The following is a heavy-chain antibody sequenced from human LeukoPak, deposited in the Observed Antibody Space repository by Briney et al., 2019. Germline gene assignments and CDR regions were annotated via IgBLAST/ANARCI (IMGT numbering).Heavy chain of an antibody. V-gene: IGHV1-69*01. CDR2: IIPIFGTA. CDR3: ARDGAQLWSPDYYYYYGMDV. CDR1: GFTFSSYA. J-gene: IGHJ6*02. Sequence: PGGSLRLSCAASGFTFSSYAISWVRQAPGQGLEWMGGIIPIFGTANYAQKFQGRVTITADESTSTAYMELSSLRSEDTAVYYCARDGAQLWSPDYYYYYGMDVWGQGTTVTVSS. D-gene: IGHD5-18*01.